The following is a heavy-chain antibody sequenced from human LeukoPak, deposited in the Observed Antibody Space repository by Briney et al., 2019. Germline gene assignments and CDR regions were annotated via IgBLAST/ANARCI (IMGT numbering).Heavy chain of an antibody. V-gene: IGHV3-30*18. D-gene: IGHD5-12*01. CDR2: ISYDGSEK. Sequence: GGSLRLSCAASGFTFSNYGIHWVRQAPGQGLEWVAVISYDGSEKYYADSVQGRFTISRDNSSNTLYLQMNSLRPEDTAVYYCAQDRYSAYDKTPFDYWGQGALVTVSS. CDR3: AQDRYSAYDKTPFDY. CDR1: GFTFSNYG. J-gene: IGHJ4*02.